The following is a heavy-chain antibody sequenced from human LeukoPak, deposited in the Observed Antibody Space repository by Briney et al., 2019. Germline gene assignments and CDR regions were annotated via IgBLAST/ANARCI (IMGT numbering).Heavy chain of an antibody. Sequence: GGSLRLSCAASGFILSRYGMSWVRQAPGKGLEWVSAISGSGGSTYYADSVKGRFTISRDNSKNTLYLQMNSLRAEDTAVYYCAKVPVAGTLNFDYWGQGTLVTVSS. CDR2: ISGSGGST. CDR3: AKVPVAGTLNFDY. V-gene: IGHV3-23*01. CDR1: GFILSRYG. J-gene: IGHJ4*02. D-gene: IGHD6-19*01.